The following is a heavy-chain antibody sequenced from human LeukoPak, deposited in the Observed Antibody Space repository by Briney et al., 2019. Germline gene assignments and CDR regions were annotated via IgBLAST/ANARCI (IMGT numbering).Heavy chain of an antibody. CDR1: GFNFGDYS. Sequence: GSLRLSCAASGFNFGDYSMHWVRQAPGKGLEWVSLISGDGDNTYYIDSVRGRFTISRDNSKNTLYLQMNSLRAEDTAVYYCARGPYFDYWGQGTLVTVSS. CDR3: ARGPYFDY. J-gene: IGHJ4*02. CDR2: ISGDGDNT. V-gene: IGHV3-43*02.